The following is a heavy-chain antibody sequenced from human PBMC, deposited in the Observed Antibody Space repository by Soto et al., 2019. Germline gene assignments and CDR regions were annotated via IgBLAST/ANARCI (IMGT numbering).Heavy chain of an antibody. Sequence: PGGSLRLSCEASGFTFSSYNMNWVRQAPGKGLEWVSSISSSSRYIYYADSVKGRFTISRDNAKNSLYLQMNSLRAEDTAVYYCARDGIMTTVTTSDYWGQGTLVTVSS. CDR1: GFTFSSYN. D-gene: IGHD4-17*01. CDR3: ARDGIMTTVTTSDY. CDR2: ISSSSRYI. J-gene: IGHJ4*02. V-gene: IGHV3-21*01.